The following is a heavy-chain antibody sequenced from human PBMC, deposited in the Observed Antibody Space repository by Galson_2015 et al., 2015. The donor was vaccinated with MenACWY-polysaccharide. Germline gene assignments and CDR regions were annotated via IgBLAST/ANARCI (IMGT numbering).Heavy chain of an antibody. D-gene: IGHD2-21*01. CDR1: GLSFSSYA. Sequence: SLRLSCAASGLSFSSYAMHWVRQAPGKGPEWVAVISFDGSDEHHADSVKGRFTISRDNSKNTVSLQMSGLRAEDTAVYYCAKGLIASRADALDVWGQGTMVTVSS. CDR3: AKGLIASRADALDV. CDR2: ISFDGSDE. V-gene: IGHV3-30*18. J-gene: IGHJ3*01.